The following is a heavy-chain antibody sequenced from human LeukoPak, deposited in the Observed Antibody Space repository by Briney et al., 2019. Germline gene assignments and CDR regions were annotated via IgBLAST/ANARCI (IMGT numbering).Heavy chain of an antibody. D-gene: IGHD6-13*01. CDR1: GESFSGFY. Sequence: PSETLSLTCAVYGESFSGFYWTWIRQSPEKGLEWIGEINQSGSTNYNPSLKSRVTMSVDTSKNQFSLKLSSVTAADTAVYYCARERYSSSSSYYYYYMDVWGKGTTVTVSS. V-gene: IGHV4-34*01. CDR2: INQSGST. J-gene: IGHJ6*03. CDR3: ARERYSSSSSYYYYYMDV.